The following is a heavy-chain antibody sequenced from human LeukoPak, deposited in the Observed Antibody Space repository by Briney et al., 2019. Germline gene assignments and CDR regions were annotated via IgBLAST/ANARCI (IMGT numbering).Heavy chain of an antibody. CDR2: IRYDGSNK. J-gene: IGHJ6*02. CDR1: GFTLSSYG. D-gene: IGHD6-19*01. CDR3: AKDLVNGSGWYWSYYYGMDV. V-gene: IGHV3-30*02. Sequence: GGSLRLSCAASGFTLSSYGMHWVRQAPGKGLEWVAFIRYDGSNKYYADSVKGRFTISRDNSKNTLYLQMNSLRAEDTAVYYCAKDLVNGSGWYWSYYYGMDVWGQGTTVTVSS.